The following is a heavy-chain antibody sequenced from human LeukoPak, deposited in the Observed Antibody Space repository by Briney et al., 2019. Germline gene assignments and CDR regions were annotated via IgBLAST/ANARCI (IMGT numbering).Heavy chain of an antibody. CDR3: ATESFYGPVAFDI. CDR2: ISAYNGNT. CDR1: GYTFTSYG. J-gene: IGHJ3*02. D-gene: IGHD3-10*01. V-gene: IGHV1-18*01. Sequence: GASVKVSCKASGYTFTSYGISWVRQAPGQGLEWMGWISAYNGNTNYAQKLQGRVTMTTDTSTSTAYMELRSLRSEDTAVYYCATESFYGPVAFDIWGQGTMVTVSS.